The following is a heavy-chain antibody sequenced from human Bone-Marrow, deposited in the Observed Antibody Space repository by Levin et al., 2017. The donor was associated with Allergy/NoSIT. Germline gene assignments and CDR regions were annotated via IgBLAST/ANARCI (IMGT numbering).Heavy chain of an antibody. J-gene: IGHJ5*02. V-gene: IGHV4-30-4*01. CDR3: AREYLEVVNRFDP. Sequence: SETLSLTCTVSGDSLNNGDYYWTWLRQPPGKGLEWIGNIYASGSTEYNPSLKSRLTISFDTSKTQFSLKLKSVTVADTAMYFCAREYLEVVNRFDPWGQGTLVTVS. D-gene: IGHD1-1*01. CDR1: GDSLNNGDYY. CDR2: IYASGST.